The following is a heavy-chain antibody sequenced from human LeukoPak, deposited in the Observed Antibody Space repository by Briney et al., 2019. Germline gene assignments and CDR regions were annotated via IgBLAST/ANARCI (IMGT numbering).Heavy chain of an antibody. V-gene: IGHV3-30-3*01. CDR2: ISYDGSNK. CDR3: ARDLFFSDAGYSSGWRAEYFHH. J-gene: IGHJ1*01. CDR1: GFTFSSYA. D-gene: IGHD6-19*01. Sequence: GGSLRLSCAASGFTFSSYAMHWVRQAPGKGLEWVAVISYDGSNKYCADSVKGRFTISRDNSKNTLYLQMNSLRAEDTAVYYCARDLFFSDAGYSSGWRAEYFHHWGQGTLVTVSS.